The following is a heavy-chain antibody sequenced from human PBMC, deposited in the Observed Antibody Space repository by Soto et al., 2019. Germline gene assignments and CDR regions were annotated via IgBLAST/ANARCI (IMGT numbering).Heavy chain of an antibody. Sequence: GGSLRLSCAASGFTFFSYGMHWVRQAPGKGLEWVAVISYDGSNKYYGDSVKGRFTISRDNSKNTLYLQMNSLRADDTAVYYCAKDRAGDIYVAARSGLDYWGQGTLVTGLL. V-gene: IGHV3-30*18. CDR1: GFTFFSYG. CDR3: AKDRAGDIYVAARSGLDY. D-gene: IGHD3-3*01. J-gene: IGHJ4*02. CDR2: ISYDGSNK.